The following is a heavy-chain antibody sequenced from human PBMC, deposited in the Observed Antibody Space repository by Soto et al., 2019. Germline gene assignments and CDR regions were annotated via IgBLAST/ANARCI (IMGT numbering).Heavy chain of an antibody. V-gene: IGHV4-59*08. J-gene: IGHJ6*03. D-gene: IGHD3-10*01. CDR1: GGSISSYY. Sequence: SETLSLTCTVSGGSISSYYWSWIRQPPGKGLEWIGYIYYSGSTNYNPSLKSRVTISVDTSKNQFSLKLSSVTAADTAVYYCARHGVTMVRGVVWRSHYMDVWGKGTTVTVSS. CDR2: IYYSGST. CDR3: ARHGVTMVRGVVWRSHYMDV.